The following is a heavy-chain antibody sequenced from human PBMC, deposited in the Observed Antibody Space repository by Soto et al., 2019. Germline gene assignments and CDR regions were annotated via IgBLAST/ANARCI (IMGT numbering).Heavy chain of an antibody. CDR3: ARGPRGQLSGMDV. CDR2: IFSSGTT. V-gene: IGHV4-4*07. CDR1: DGSINSYY. D-gene: IGHD6-13*01. J-gene: IGHJ6*02. Sequence: PSETLSLTCTVTDGSINSYYWSWVRQPAGKGLEWIGRIFSSGTTDYNPSLKRRVTISIDTSNTRLSLRLRSVTAADTAVYYCARGPRGQLSGMDVWGQGTTVTVSS.